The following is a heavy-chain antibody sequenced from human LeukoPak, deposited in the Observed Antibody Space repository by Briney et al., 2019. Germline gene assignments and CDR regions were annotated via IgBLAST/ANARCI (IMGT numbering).Heavy chain of an antibody. CDR1: GFTFSDYA. V-gene: IGHV3-64*01. CDR3: ARTQQWLATGGWYWFDP. Sequence: GGSLRLSCAASGFTFSDYAVHWVRQAPGKGLEFVSSISSNGGSTYYGNSVKGRFTISRDNSKNTVYLQMGSLRAEDMAVYYCARTQQWLATGGWYWFDPWGQGTLVTVSS. J-gene: IGHJ5*02. D-gene: IGHD6-19*01. CDR2: ISSNGGST.